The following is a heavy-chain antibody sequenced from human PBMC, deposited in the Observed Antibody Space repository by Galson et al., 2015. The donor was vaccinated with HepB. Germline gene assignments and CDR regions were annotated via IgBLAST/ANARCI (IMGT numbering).Heavy chain of an antibody. D-gene: IGHD6-19*01. CDR3: ASSSDPTRNWHFDL. J-gene: IGHJ2*01. Sequence: SLRLSCAASGLNVSNNYMTWVRQAPGKGLEWVSLIYGGGDTTYADSVRGRFTISRDISKSTLYVQMTSLTTEDTAVYYCASSSDPTRNWHFDLWGRGTLVIVSS. CDR2: IYGGGDT. CDR1: GLNVSNNY. V-gene: IGHV3-66*02.